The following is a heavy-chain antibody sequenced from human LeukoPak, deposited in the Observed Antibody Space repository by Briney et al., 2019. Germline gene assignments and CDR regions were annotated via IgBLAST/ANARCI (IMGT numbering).Heavy chain of an antibody. CDR3: ARGVVAWPN. CDR2: INTKTGAT. J-gene: IGHJ4*02. D-gene: IGHD2-15*01. V-gene: IGHV1-2*02. Sequence: GASVKVSCKAFGYKLTDNWIHWVRQAPGQGPEWMGWINTKTGATNIAQKFQGRVTMTRDTSVNTAYIEVSRLTSDDTAVYFCARGVVAWPNWGQGTLVTVSS. CDR1: GYKLTDNW.